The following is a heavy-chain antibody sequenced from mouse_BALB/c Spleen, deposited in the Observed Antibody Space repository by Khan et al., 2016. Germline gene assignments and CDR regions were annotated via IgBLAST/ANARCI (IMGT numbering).Heavy chain of an antibody. J-gene: IGHJ2*01. Sequence: VQLQESGPELVRPGVSVKISCKGSGYTFTDYAMHWVKQSHAKSLEWIGVISTYSGNTNYNQKFKGKATMTGDKSSSTDYMELVRLTSEDSALYYCARGGFRYDVGDYWGQGTTLTVSS. CDR3: ARGGFRYDVGDY. CDR1: GYTFTDYA. CDR2: ISTYSGNT. D-gene: IGHD2-14*01. V-gene: IGHV1S137*01.